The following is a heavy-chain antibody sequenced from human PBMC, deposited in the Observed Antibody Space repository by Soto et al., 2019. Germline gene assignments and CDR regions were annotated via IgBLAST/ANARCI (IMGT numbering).Heavy chain of an antibody. CDR3: AKREGYCSGGSCYSDY. CDR2: ISGSGGST. V-gene: IGHV3-23*01. CDR1: GFTFSSYA. J-gene: IGHJ4*02. Sequence: GGSLRLSCAASGFTFSSYAMSWVRQAPGKGLEWVSAISGSGGSTYYADSVKGRFTISRDNSKNTLYLQMNSLRAEDTAVYYCAKREGYCSGGSCYSDYWGQGTLVTVS. D-gene: IGHD2-15*01.